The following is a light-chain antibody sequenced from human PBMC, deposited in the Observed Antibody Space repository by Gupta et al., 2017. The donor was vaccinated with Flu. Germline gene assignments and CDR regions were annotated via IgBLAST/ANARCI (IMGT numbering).Light chain of an antibody. CDR1: HNINNW. CDR2: KAS. V-gene: IGKV1-5*03. J-gene: IGKJ2*01. CDR3: QQYNTPSYA. Sequence: DIQMTQSPSTLSASIGDRVAITCRSSHNINNWLAWYQQKPGEAPQLLIYKASTLEIGVPSRFSGSGSGTDFTLTINRLQPEDQATYFCQQYNTPSYAFGQGTKLDIK.